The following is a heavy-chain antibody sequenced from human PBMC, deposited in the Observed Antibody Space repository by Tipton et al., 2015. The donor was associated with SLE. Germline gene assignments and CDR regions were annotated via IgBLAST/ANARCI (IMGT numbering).Heavy chain of an antibody. D-gene: IGHD3-22*01. CDR1: GGSISSYY. Sequence: LRLSCTVSGGSISSYYWSWIRQPPGKGLEWIGYTYYSGSTNYNPSLKSRVTISVDTSKNQFSLKLSSVTAADTAVYYCARHPSGYYYFDYWGQGTLVTVSS. CDR3: ARHPSGYYYFDY. J-gene: IGHJ4*02. V-gene: IGHV4-59*08. CDR2: TYYSGST.